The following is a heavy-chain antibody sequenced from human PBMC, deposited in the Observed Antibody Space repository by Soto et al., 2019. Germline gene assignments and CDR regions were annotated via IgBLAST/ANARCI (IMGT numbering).Heavy chain of an antibody. D-gene: IGHD3-10*01. V-gene: IGHV4-4*02. CDR1: GASISSTNW. CDR3: XXXXGXTYGPLDY. CDR2: IYHSGST. J-gene: IGHJ4*02. Sequence: QVQLQESGPGLVRPSGTLSLTCAVSGASISSTNWWSWVRQPPGKGLEWIGEIYHSGSTNYNPSLKSRISMSVXKXXXXXXXXXXXXTXXXXXXXXXXXXXGXTYGPLDYWGQGTLVTVSS.